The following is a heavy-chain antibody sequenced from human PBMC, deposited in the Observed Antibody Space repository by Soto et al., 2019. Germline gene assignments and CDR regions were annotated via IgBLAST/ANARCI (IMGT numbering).Heavy chain of an antibody. CDR3: ARDRGYNWNYGWFDP. CDR2: ISAYNGNT. Sequence: QVQLVQSGAEVKKPGASVKVSCKASGYTFTSYGISWVRQAPGQGLEWMGRISAYNGNTNYAQKLQGRVTMTTDTSSSTAYMELRSLRSDDTAVYYCARDRGYNWNYGWFDPWGQGTLVTVSS. V-gene: IGHV1-18*01. J-gene: IGHJ5*02. D-gene: IGHD1-7*01. CDR1: GYTFTSYG.